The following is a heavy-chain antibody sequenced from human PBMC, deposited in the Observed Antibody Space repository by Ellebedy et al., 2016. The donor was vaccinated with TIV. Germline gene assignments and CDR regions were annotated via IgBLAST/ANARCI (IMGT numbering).Heavy chain of an antibody. V-gene: IGHV1-69*13. CDR2: IIPIFGTA. CDR3: ARAALDGYNYFDY. D-gene: IGHD5-24*01. CDR1: GGTFSSYA. J-gene: IGHJ4*02. Sequence: SVKVSXXASGGTFSSYAISWVRQAPGQGLEWMGGIIPIFGTANYAQKFQGRVTITADESTSTAYMELSSLRSEDTAVYYCARAALDGYNYFDYWGQGTLVTVSS.